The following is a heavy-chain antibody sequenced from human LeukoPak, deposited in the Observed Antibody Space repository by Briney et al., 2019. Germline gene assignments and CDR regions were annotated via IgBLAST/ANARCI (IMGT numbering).Heavy chain of an antibody. J-gene: IGHJ4*02. D-gene: IGHD7-27*01. CDR2: IYYSGST. CDR1: GGSISSYY. V-gene: IGHV4-59*01. CDR3: ARANWGSIDY. Sequence: PSETLSLTCTVSGGSISSYYWSWIRQPPGKGLEWIGYIYYSGSTNYNPSLKSRFSTSVDTSKNQFSLKLSSVTAADTAVYYCARANWGSIDYWGQGTLVTVS.